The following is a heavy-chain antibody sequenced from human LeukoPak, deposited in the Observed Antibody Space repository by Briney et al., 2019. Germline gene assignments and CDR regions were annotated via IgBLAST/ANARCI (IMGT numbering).Heavy chain of an antibody. CDR3: ARGRRDGYINY. CDR1: GGSISSSSYY. Sequence: SETLSLTCTVSGGSISSSSYYWGWIRQPPGKGLEWIGSIYYSGSTYYNPSLKSRVTISVDTSKNQFSLKLSSVTAADTAVYYCARGRRDGYINYWGQGTLVTVSS. CDR2: IYYSGST. V-gene: IGHV4-39*07. J-gene: IGHJ4*02. D-gene: IGHD5-24*01.